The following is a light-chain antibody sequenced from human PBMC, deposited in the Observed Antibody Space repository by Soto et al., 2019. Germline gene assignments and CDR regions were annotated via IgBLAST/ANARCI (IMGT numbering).Light chain of an antibody. CDR2: DVS. CDR3: KQRSHWPRT. Sequence: EIVLTQSPATLSLSPGERATLSCRASQNISSYLIWYQQKPGQAPRLLIYDVSNRATGIQARFSGSGSGTDFSLTIRSLEPEDFAVYYCKQRSHWPRTFGQGTKVDIK. V-gene: IGKV3-11*01. J-gene: IGKJ1*01. CDR1: QNISSY.